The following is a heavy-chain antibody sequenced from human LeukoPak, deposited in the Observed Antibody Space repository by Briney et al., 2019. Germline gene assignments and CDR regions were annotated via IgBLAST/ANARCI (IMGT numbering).Heavy chain of an antibody. D-gene: IGHD3-10*01. Sequence: PGGSLRLSRAASGLTFNKAWMSWVRQAPGKGLEWVGRIKRTTEGGTTDYAALVKGRFTISRDDSKNTLFLQMSSLKIEDTAVYYCTTDWFFYWGQGTLVTVSS. J-gene: IGHJ4*02. V-gene: IGHV3-15*01. CDR1: GLTFNKAW. CDR3: TTDWFFY. CDR2: IKRTTEGGTT.